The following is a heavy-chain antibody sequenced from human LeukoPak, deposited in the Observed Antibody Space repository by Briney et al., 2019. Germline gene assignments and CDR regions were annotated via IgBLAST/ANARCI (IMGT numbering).Heavy chain of an antibody. D-gene: IGHD6-13*01. CDR2: ISAYNGNT. CDR1: GYTFTSYG. J-gene: IGHJ6*04. CDR3: ARDAPVIAAAGTGYYYGMDV. Sequence: GSVKVSCKASGYTFTSYGISWVRQAPGQGLEWMGWISAYNGNTNYAQKLQGRVTMTTDTSTSTAYMELRSLRSDDTAVYYCARDAPVIAAAGTGYYYGMDVWGKGTTVTVSS. V-gene: IGHV1-18*04.